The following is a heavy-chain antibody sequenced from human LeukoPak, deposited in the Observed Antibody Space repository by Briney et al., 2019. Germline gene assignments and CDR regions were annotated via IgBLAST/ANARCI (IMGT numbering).Heavy chain of an antibody. CDR3: ARQGYSSGFIDY. V-gene: IGHV4-59*08. Sequence: SETLSLTCTVSGGSISSYYWSWIRQPPGKGRGWIRYIYYSGSTNYNPSRKSRVTISVDTSKNQCSLKLRSVTAANTAAYYCARQGYSSGFIDYWGQGTLVTVSS. J-gene: IGHJ4*02. CDR2: IYYSGST. CDR1: GGSISSYY. D-gene: IGHD6-19*01.